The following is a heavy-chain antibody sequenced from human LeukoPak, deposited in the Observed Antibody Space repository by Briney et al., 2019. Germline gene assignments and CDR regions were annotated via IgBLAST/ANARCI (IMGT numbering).Heavy chain of an antibody. CDR2: IYSGGST. CDR3: ARDPHYYDSSGSGDAFDI. Sequence: GGSLRLSCAASGFTVSSDYMSWVRQAPGKGLEWVSVIYSGGSTYYADSVKGRFTISRDNSKNTLYLQMNGLRAEDTAVYYCARDPHYYDSSGSGDAFDIWGQGTMVTVSS. V-gene: IGHV3-53*01. J-gene: IGHJ3*02. D-gene: IGHD3-22*01. CDR1: GFTVSSDY.